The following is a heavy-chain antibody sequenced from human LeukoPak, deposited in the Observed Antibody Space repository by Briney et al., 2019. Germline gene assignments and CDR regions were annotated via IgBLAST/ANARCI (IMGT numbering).Heavy chain of an antibody. CDR1: GFTFNSYA. V-gene: IGHV3-23*01. D-gene: IGHD2-2*01. Sequence: PGGSLTLSCAASGFTFNSYAMTWVRQAPGKGLEWVSSITGSGGSTYYVDSEKGRFTISRDNSKNTVYLKMHSLRAEDTAVYYCARDHGTSCYDYWGQGTLVTVSS. J-gene: IGHJ4*02. CDR2: ITGSGGST. CDR3: ARDHGTSCYDY.